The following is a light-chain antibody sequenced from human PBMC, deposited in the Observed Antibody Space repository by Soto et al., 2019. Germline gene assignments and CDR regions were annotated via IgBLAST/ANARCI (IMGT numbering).Light chain of an antibody. CDR2: DAS. CDR1: QSVSNNY. V-gene: IGKV3D-20*01. Sequence: IVFAPSPSTRSRGRVESATLSCRASQSVSNNYLAWYQQKPGLAPRLLIYDASRRATGIPDRFSGSGSGTDFTLTISRLEPEDFAVYYCQQYGSSPRTFGQGTRLEIK. CDR3: QQYGSSPRT. J-gene: IGKJ5*01.